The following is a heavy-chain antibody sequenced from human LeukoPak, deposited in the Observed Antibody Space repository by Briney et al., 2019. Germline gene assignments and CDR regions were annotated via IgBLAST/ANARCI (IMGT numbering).Heavy chain of an antibody. Sequence: ASVKVSCKASGGTFSSYAISWVRQAPGQGLEWMGGIIPIFGTANYAQKFQGRVTITADESTSTAYMELSSLGSEDTAVYYCARKICSSTSCYHYYFDYWGQGTLVTVSS. CDR2: IIPIFGTA. CDR1: GGTFSSYA. D-gene: IGHD2-2*01. CDR3: ARKICSSTSCYHYYFDY. J-gene: IGHJ4*02. V-gene: IGHV1-69*13.